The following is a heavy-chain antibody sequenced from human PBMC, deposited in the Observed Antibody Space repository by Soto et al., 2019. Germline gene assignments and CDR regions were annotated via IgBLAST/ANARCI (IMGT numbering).Heavy chain of an antibody. CDR1: GGSMSSYY. J-gene: IGHJ5*02. CDR2: VYSSGGT. V-gene: IGHV4-4*07. CDR3: ARGQRFSDWFDP. D-gene: IGHD3-3*01. Sequence: SETLSLTCTVSGGSMSSYYWTWIRQPAGKGLEWSGRVYSSGGTHYNPSLKSRVTISLDTSKNQFSLRLLSVTDADTAVYYCARGQRFSDWFDPWGQGTSGTVSS.